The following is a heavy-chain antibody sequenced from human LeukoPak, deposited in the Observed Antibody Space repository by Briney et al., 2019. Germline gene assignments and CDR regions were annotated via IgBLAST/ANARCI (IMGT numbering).Heavy chain of an antibody. CDR3: ARDSGIAAQGRYMDV. CDR2: ISAYSGNT. J-gene: IGHJ6*03. V-gene: IGHV1-18*01. D-gene: IGHD6-6*01. CDR1: GYTFTDFG. Sequence: GASVKVSCKASGYTFTDFGISWVRQAPGQGLEWMGWISAYSGNTNYAQKLQGRITMTTDTSTSTAYMELRSLRSDDTAVYYCARDSGIAAQGRYMDVWGKGTTVTVSS.